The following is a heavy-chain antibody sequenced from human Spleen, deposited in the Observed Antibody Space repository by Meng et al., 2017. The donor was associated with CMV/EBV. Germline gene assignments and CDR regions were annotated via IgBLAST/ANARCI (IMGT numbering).Heavy chain of an antibody. D-gene: IGHD2-2*01. V-gene: IGHV3-30*02. CDR1: GFTFSSYG. CDR3: AREGLF. J-gene: IGHJ3*01. CDR2: IRYDGSNK. Sequence: GESLKISCAASGFTFSSYGMHWVRQAPGKGLEWVAFIRYDGSNKYYADSVKGRFTISRDNSKNTLYLQMNSLRAEDTAVYYCAREGLFWGQGTMVTVSS.